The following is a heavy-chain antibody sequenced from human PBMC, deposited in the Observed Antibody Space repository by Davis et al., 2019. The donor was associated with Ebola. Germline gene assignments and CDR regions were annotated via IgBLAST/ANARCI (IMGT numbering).Heavy chain of an antibody. V-gene: IGHV4-34*01. CDR3: ARVSVWGIAARGYNWFDP. CDR2: INHSGTT. D-gene: IGHD6-6*01. Sequence: MPSDTLSPTCAVYGRSLRGHYWSWFRQPPGKGLEWIGEINHSGTTNYNPSLKSRVTIPVDTSKDQFSLKLSSVTAADTAVYYCARVSVWGIAARGYNWFDPWGQGTLVTVSS. J-gene: IGHJ5*02. CDR1: GRSLRGHY.